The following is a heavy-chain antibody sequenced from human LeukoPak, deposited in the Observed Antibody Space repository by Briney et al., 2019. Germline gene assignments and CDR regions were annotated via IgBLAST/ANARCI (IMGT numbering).Heavy chain of an antibody. CDR2: IIPILGIA. V-gene: IGHV1-69*04. Sequence: ASVKVSCKASGGTFSSYTISWVRQAPGQGLEWMGRIIPILGIANYAQKFQGRVTITADKSTSIAYMELSSLRSEDTAVYYCARDRPHPYYYDSSGYYYWGQGTLVTVSS. J-gene: IGHJ4*02. D-gene: IGHD3-22*01. CDR3: ARDRPHPYYYDSSGYYY. CDR1: GGTFSSYT.